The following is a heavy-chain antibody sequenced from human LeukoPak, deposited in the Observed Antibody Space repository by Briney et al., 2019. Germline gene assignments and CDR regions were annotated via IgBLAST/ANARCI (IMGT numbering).Heavy chain of an antibody. D-gene: IGHD5-18*01. CDR3: AREAVQDGYSYGHIDY. CDR1: GFTFSSYG. Sequence: GGSLRLSCAASGFTFSSYGMHWVRQAPGKGLEWVAVIWYDGSNKCYADSVKGRFTISRDNSKNTLYLQMNSLSAEDTAVYYCAREAVQDGYSYGHIDYWGQGTLVTVSS. V-gene: IGHV3-33*01. CDR2: IWYDGSNK. J-gene: IGHJ4*02.